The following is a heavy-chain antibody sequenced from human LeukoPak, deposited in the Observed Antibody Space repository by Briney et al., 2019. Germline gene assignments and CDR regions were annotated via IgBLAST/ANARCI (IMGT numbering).Heavy chain of an antibody. CDR2: ISGSGSIT. J-gene: IGHJ4*02. Sequence: PGGSLRLSCAASGFAFSSQAMGWVRQAPGKGLEWVSVISGSGSITYYADSVKGRFTISRDNSKNTLFLQMNSLRAEDTAVYYCAKDARRTSGWYFFDYWGQGSLVTVSS. D-gene: IGHD6-19*01. V-gene: IGHV3-23*01. CDR3: AKDARRTSGWYFFDY. CDR1: GFAFSSQA.